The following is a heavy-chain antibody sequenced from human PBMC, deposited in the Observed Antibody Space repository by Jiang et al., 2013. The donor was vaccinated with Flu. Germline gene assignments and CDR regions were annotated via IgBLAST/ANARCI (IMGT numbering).Heavy chain of an antibody. Sequence: LLKPSETLSLTCTVSGGSISSYYWSWIRQPPGKGLEWIGYIHYSGSTNYNPSLKSRVTISVDTSKNQFSLKLSSVTAADTAVYYCARDYVGDGYNYWGYFQHWGQGTLVTVSS. CDR1: GGSISSYY. V-gene: IGHV4-59*01. CDR3: ARDYVGDGYNYWGYFQH. CDR2: IHYSGST. J-gene: IGHJ1*01. D-gene: IGHD5-24*01.